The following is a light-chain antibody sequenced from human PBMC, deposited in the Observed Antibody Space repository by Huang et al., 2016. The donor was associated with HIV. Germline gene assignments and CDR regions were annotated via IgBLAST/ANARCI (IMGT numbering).Light chain of an antibody. CDR3: QQRSNRTPTT. Sequence: EIILTQSPATLSLSPGEGATLSCRASQSVGSYLACYQQEPGQAPRLLIYDASNRATGIPARFSGGGSGTDSTLTIRGLEPDDFAVYFCQQRSNRTPTTFGQGTKVE. CDR2: DAS. J-gene: IGKJ1*01. CDR1: QSVGSY. V-gene: IGKV3-11*01.